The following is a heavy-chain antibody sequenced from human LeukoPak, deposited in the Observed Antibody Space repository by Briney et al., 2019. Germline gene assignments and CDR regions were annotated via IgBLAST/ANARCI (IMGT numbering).Heavy chain of an antibody. Sequence: ASVKVSCKASGYTFTGYYMHWERQAPGQGLEWMGRINPNSGGTNYAQKFQGRVTMTRDTSISTAYMELSRLRSDDTAVYYCATQTHRITMIVVAFDYWGQGTLVTVSS. CDR3: ATQTHRITMIVVAFDY. CDR1: GYTFTGYY. J-gene: IGHJ4*02. V-gene: IGHV1-2*06. CDR2: INPNSGGT. D-gene: IGHD3-22*01.